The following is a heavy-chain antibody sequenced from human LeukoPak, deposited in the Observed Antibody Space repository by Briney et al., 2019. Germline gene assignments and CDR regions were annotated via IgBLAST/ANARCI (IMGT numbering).Heavy chain of an antibody. CDR2: ISGSGGST. D-gene: IGHD7-27*01. CDR3: ARHSGDPHFDS. J-gene: IGHJ4*02. V-gene: IGHV3-23*01. CDR1: GFIFSTYN. Sequence: GGSLRLSCAASGFIFSTYNMHWVRQAPGKGLEWVSAISGSGGSTYYADSVKGRFTISRDNSKNTLYLQMNSLRAEDTAVYYCARHSGDPHFDSWGQGTLVTVSS.